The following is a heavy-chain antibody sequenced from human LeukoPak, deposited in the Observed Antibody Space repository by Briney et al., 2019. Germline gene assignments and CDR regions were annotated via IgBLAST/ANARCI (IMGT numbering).Heavy chain of an antibody. J-gene: IGHJ4*02. CDR2: ISGSGGST. CDR1: GFTFSSYA. D-gene: IGHD6-19*01. V-gene: IGHV3-23*01. Sequence: PGGSLRLSCAASGFTFSSYAMSWVRQAPGKGLEGVSAISGSGGSTYYADSVKGRFTFSRDNSKNTLYLQRNSLRAEDTAVYYCAKDRIAVAGFYFDYWGQGTLVTVSS. CDR3: AKDRIAVAGFYFDY.